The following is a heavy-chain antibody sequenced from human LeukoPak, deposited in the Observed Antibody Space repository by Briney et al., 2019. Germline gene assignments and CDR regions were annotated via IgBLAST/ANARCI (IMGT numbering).Heavy chain of an antibody. CDR2: IYYSGST. V-gene: IGHV4-59*08. CDR3: ARQGVREVPDY. D-gene: IGHD3-10*01. CDR1: GGSISSYY. J-gene: IGHJ4*02. Sequence: TAETLSLTCTVSGGSISSYYWSWIRQPPGKGLEWIGYIYYSGSTNYNPSLKSRVTISVDTSKNQFSLKLSSVTAADTAVYYCARQGVREVPDYWGQGTLVTVSS.